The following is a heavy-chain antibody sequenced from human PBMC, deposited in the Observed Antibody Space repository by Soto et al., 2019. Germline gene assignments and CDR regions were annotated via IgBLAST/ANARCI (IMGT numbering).Heavy chain of an antibody. CDR3: AKDRQPDGLWPFDS. J-gene: IGHJ4*02. CDR1: GFTFSSYA. V-gene: IGHV3-30-3*01. D-gene: IGHD2-8*01. CDR2: ISYDGSNK. Sequence: GGSLRLSCAASGFTFSSYAMHWVRQAPGKGLEWVAVISYDGSNKYYADTVRGRFTISRDNSNNILYLQMYSLRAEDTAVYYCAKDRQPDGLWPFDSWGQGTQVTVSS.